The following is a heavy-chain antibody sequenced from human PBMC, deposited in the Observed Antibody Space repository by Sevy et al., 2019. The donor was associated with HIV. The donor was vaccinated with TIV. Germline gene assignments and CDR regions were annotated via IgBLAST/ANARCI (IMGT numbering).Heavy chain of an antibody. D-gene: IGHD2-15*01. CDR2: IIPIFGTA. CDR1: GGTFSSYA. CDR3: AREALRGEYCSGGSCYSGYYYGMDV. Sequence: ASVKVSCKASGGTFSSYAISWVRQAPGQGLEWMGGIIPIFGTANYAQKFQGRVTITADESTSTAYMELSSLRSEDTAGYYCAREALRGEYCSGGSCYSGYYYGMDVWGQGTTVTVSS. V-gene: IGHV1-69*13. J-gene: IGHJ6*02.